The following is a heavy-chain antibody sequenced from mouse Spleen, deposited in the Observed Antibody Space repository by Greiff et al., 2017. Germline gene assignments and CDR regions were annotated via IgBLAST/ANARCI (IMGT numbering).Heavy chain of an antibody. CDR1: GYTFTSYG. CDR3: ARGGITTVVAPYYFDY. D-gene: IGHD1-1*01. J-gene: IGHJ2*01. V-gene: IGHV1-81*01. Sequence: VQLQQSGAELARPGASVKLSCKASGYTFTSYGISWVKQRTGQGLEWIGEIYPRSGNTYYNAKFKGKATLTADKSSSTAYMELRSLTSEDSAVYFCARGGITTVVAPYYFDYWGQGTTLTVSS. CDR2: IYPRSGNT.